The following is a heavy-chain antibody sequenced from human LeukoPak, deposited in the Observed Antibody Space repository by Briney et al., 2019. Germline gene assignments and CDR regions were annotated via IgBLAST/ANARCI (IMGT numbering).Heavy chain of an antibody. V-gene: IGHV1-24*01. Sequence: PGASVKVSCKAPGYTFTSYYMHWVRQAPGKGLEWMGGFDPEDGETIYAQKFQGRVTMTEDTSTDTAYMELSSLRSEDTAVYYCAPALSDSSGYLTPWGQGTLVTVSS. J-gene: IGHJ4*02. D-gene: IGHD3-22*01. CDR3: APALSDSSGYLTP. CDR1: GYTFTSYY. CDR2: FDPEDGET.